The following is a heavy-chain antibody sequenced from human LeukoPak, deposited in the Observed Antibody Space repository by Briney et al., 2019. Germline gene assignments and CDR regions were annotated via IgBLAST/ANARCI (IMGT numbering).Heavy chain of an antibody. CDR1: EFTFSSYW. J-gene: IGHJ4*02. Sequence: GGSLRVFCAVSEFTFSSYWMSWVRQAPGKGLEWVAVILSDGSKEFYTDSVKGRFTISRDNSKNTLYLQMNSLRAEDTAVYYCVRDDDRPDNGLDYWGQGTLVTVSS. V-gene: IGHV3-33*01. CDR2: ILSDGSKE. D-gene: IGHD3-22*01. CDR3: VRDDDRPDNGLDY.